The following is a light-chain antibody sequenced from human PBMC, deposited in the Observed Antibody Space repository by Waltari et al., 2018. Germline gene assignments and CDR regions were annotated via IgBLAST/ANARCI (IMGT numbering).Light chain of an antibody. CDR1: SSDVGGYNY. V-gene: IGLV2-14*01. CDR3: SSYTSSSTLVV. Sequence: QSALTQPASVSGSPGQSITISFTGTSSDVGGYNYVSWYQQHPGKAPKLMIYDVSNRPSGVSNRFSGSQSGNTASLTISGLQAEDEADYYCSSYTSSSTLVVFGGGTKLTVL. J-gene: IGLJ2*01. CDR2: DVS.